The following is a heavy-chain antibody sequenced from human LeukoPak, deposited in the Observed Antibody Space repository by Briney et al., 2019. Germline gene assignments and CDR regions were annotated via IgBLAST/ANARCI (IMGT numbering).Heavy chain of an antibody. CDR2: VSGSGGST. V-gene: IGHV3-23*01. D-gene: IGHD2-21*02. J-gene: IGHJ4*02. Sequence: PGGSLRLSCAASGFTFSSYAMSWVRQAPGKGLEWVSAVSGSGGSTYYADSVKGRFTISRDNSKNTLYLQMNSLRAEDTAVYYCAKAVVTANWPPLDYWGQGTLVTVSS. CDR1: GFTFSSYA. CDR3: AKAVVTANWPPLDY.